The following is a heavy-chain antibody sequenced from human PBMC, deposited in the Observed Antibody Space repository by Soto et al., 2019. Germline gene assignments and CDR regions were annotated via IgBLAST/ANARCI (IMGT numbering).Heavy chain of an antibody. J-gene: IGHJ4*02. CDR2: IIPIFGTA. CDR1: GGTFSSYA. CDR3: ARTEAESIWSGYSSAFDY. D-gene: IGHD3-3*01. V-gene: IGHV1-69*13. Sequence: SVKVSCKASGGTFSSYAISWVRHAPGQGLEWMGGIIPIFGTANYAQKFQGRVTITADESTSTAYMELSSLRSEDTAVYYCARTEAESIWSGYSSAFDYWGQGTMVTVYS.